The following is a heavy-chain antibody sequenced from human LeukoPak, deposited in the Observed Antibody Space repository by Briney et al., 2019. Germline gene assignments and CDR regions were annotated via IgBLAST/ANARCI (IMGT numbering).Heavy chain of an antibody. CDR3: SRGRGSGYSYYFDY. V-gene: IGHV4-59*01. CDR1: RASINNYH. CDR2: IYYTGST. D-gene: IGHD3-22*01. Sequence: SEALSLTCTVSRASINNYHWSWIRQPPGKGLEWIGYIYYTGSTNYNPSLKGRVAISIDMAKNQFSLKLTSVTAADTAVYYCSRGRGSGYSYYFDYWGQGTLVTVSS. J-gene: IGHJ4*02.